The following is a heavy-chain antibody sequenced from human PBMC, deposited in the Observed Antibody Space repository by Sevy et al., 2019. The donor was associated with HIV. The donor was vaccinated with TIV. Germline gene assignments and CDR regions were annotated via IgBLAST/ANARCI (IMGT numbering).Heavy chain of an antibody. D-gene: IGHD6-13*01. CDR2: ISTSVSRV. CDR3: ARDIPVAAVDY. V-gene: IGHV3-48*03. J-gene: IGHJ4*02. Sequence: GGSLRLSCAASGFPFSNYEMNWVRQAPGKGLEWVAFISTSVSRVFYADSVKGRFTISRDNARNSLYLQMDNLRVEDTALYYCARDIPVAAVDYWGQGTLVTVSS. CDR1: GFPFSNYE.